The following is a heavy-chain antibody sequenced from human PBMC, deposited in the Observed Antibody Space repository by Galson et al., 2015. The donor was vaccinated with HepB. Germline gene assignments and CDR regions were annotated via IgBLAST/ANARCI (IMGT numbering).Heavy chain of an antibody. D-gene: IGHD6-13*01. CDR2: IIPTFGIA. Sequence: TFSSYGISWVRQAPGQGLEWMGGIIPTFGIANYAQKFQGRVTITADESTSTAYMELSSLRSEDTAVYYCVRDNMGRIAAAVPNWFDPWGQGTLVTVSS. J-gene: IGHJ5*02. CDR3: VRDNMGRIAAAVPNWFDP. CDR1: TFSSYG. V-gene: IGHV1-69*01.